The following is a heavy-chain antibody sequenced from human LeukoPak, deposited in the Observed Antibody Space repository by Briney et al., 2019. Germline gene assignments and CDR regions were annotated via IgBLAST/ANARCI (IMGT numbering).Heavy chain of an antibody. V-gene: IGHV4-4*06. CDR3: AREIVSMDYFDY. D-gene: IGHD2-21*01. Sequence: SRVTMSVDMPKNQFSLKLNSVTAADTAVYYCAREIVSMDYFDYWGQGTLVTVSS. J-gene: IGHJ4*02.